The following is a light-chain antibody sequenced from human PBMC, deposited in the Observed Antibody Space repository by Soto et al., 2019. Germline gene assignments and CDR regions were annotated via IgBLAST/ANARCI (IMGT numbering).Light chain of an antibody. Sequence: QSVLTQPASVSGSPGQSITISCTGTSSDVGGYNYVSWYQQHPGKAPKLMIYDVSNRPSGVSNRFSGSKSGNTASLTISGLQAEDEAEYYCSSCRSSSTLVFGGGTKLTV. CDR1: SSDVGGYNY. CDR2: DVS. CDR3: SSCRSSSTLV. V-gene: IGLV2-14*01. J-gene: IGLJ3*02.